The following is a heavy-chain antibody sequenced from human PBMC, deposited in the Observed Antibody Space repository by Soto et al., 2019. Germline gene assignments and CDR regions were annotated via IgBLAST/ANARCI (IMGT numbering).Heavy chain of an antibody. CDR1: GFTFSSYA. D-gene: IGHD5-18*01. J-gene: IGHJ4*02. Sequence: LSCAASGFTFSSYAMHWVRQAPGKGLEWVAVISYDGSNKYYADSVKGRFTISRDNSKNTLYLQMNSLRAEDTAVYSCARGNRGYSYGYEDYWGQGTLVTASS. CDR3: ARGNRGYSYGYEDY. CDR2: ISYDGSNK. V-gene: IGHV3-30-3*01.